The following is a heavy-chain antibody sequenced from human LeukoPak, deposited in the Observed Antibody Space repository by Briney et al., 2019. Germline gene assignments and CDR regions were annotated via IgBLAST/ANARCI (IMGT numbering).Heavy chain of an antibody. D-gene: IGHD6-19*01. Sequence: SVKASCKASGGTFSSYAISWVRQAPGQGLEWMGGIIPIFGTANYAQKFQGRVTITADESTSTAYMELRSLRSDDTAVYYCARGAVAGIPVTFDPWGQGTLVTVSS. J-gene: IGHJ5*02. CDR3: ARGAVAGIPVTFDP. CDR1: GGTFSSYA. V-gene: IGHV1-69*01. CDR2: IIPIFGTA.